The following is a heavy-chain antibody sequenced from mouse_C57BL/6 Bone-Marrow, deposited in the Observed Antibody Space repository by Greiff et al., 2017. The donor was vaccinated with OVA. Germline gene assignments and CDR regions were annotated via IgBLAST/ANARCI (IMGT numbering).Heavy chain of an antibody. CDR3: TPIYDGYPYAMDY. D-gene: IGHD2-3*01. Sequence: QVQLQQSGAELVRPGASVTLSCKASGYTFTDYEMHWVKQTPVHGLEWIGAFDPETGGTAYNQKFKGKAILTADKSSSTAYMELRSLTSEDSAVYYCTPIYDGYPYAMDYWGQGTSVTVSS. V-gene: IGHV1-15*01. CDR1: GYTFTDYE. J-gene: IGHJ4*01. CDR2: FDPETGGT.